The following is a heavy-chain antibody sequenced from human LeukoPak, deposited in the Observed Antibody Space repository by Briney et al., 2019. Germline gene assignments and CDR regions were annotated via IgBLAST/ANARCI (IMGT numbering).Heavy chain of an antibody. CDR3: AKDHVRGSITGITVDY. CDR1: GFTFSNCA. J-gene: IGHJ4*02. D-gene: IGHD1-7*01. CDR2: ISGSGDST. Sequence: GGSLRLSCAASGFTFSNCAMNWVRQAPGKGLEWVSAISGSGDSTYYADSVKGRFTISRDNSKSTLYLQMNSLRADDTAVYYCAKDHVRGSITGITVDYWGQGTLVTVSS. V-gene: IGHV3-23*01.